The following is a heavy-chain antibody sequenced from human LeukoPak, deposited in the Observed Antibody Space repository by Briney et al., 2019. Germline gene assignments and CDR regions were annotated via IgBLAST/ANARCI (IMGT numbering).Heavy chain of an antibody. CDR1: GYTFTSSD. D-gene: IGHD3-9*01. CDR3: ARGQLRYFDWLLEDYYYYGMDV. CDR2: MNPNSGNT. Sequence: ASVKVSCKASGYTFTSSDINWVRQATGQGLEWMGWMNPNSGNTGYAQKFQGRVTMTRNTSTSTAYMELSSLRSEDTAVYYCARGQLRYFDWLLEDYYYYGMDVWGQGTTVTVSS. J-gene: IGHJ6*02. V-gene: IGHV1-8*01.